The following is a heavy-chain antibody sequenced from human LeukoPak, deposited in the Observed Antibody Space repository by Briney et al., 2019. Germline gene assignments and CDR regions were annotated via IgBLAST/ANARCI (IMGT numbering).Heavy chain of an antibody. CDR2: IDPNDDDI. CDR1: GSNFPSYW. CDR3: ARRDASSGGRLDY. Sequence: GESLQISCKASGSNFPSYWIGWVRRMPGKGLEWMGVIDPNDDDIRYSPPFQGQVTISADKSLSIVYLRWRSLKASDTAVYYCARRDASSGGRLDYWGQGSLVTVSS. J-gene: IGHJ4*02. V-gene: IGHV5-51*01. D-gene: IGHD2-15*01.